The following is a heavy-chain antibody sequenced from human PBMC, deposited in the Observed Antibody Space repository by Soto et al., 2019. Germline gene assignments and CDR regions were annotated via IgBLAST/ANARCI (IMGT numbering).Heavy chain of an antibody. CDR2: IYYSGGT. V-gene: IGHV4-31*03. D-gene: IGHD3-10*01. J-gene: IGHJ4*02. CDR1: GGSISSGGYY. CDR3: ARDSGTGDLDY. Sequence: QVQLQESGPGLVKPSQTLSLTCTVSGGSISSGGYYWSWIRQHPGKGLEWIGYIYYSGGTNYNPSLKSRVAISVDTSKNQFSLNLSSVTAADTAVYYCARDSGTGDLDYWGQGTLVTVSS.